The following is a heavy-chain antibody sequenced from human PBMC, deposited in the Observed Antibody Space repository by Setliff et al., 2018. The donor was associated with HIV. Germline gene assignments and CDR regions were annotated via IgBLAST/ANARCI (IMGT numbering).Heavy chain of an antibody. Sequence: LRLSCAASGFTFSSYGMHWVRQAPGKGLEWVAFIRYDDTYKYYADSVEGRFTISRDNSKNTLYLQMNSLRAEDTAVYYCTKNLYRSPWSPLDYWGQGTLVTVSS. CDR2: IRYDDTYK. J-gene: IGHJ4*02. CDR3: TKNLYRSPWSPLDY. D-gene: IGHD6-19*01. CDR1: GFTFSSYG. V-gene: IGHV3-30*02.